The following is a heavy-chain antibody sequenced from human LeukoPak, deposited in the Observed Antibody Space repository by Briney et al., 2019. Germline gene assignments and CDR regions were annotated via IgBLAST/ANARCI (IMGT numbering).Heavy chain of an antibody. CDR3: GRDEIRLNILVVVDPDGF. Sequence: TGGSLRLSCAASGFTFSSYGMYWVRRAPGKGLEWVAVISYDGSKTYYADSVKGRFTISRDNSKNTLYLEMNSVRGEDTAVYYCGRDEIRLNILVVVDPDGFWGQGTLVTVSS. D-gene: IGHD2-15*01. CDR1: GFTFSSYG. J-gene: IGHJ4*02. V-gene: IGHV3-30*03. CDR2: ISYDGSKT.